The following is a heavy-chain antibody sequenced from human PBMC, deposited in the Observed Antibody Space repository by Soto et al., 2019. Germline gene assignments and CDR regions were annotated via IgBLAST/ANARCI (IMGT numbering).Heavy chain of an antibody. CDR1: GFNVSSNY. V-gene: IGHV3-53*04. D-gene: IGHD2-8*01. J-gene: IGHJ6*02. CDR3: ASGVEVPDYYYYGMDV. CDR2: IYSGGST. Sequence: GGSLRLSCAASGFNVSSNYMSWVRQSPGKGLEWVSVIYSGGSTYYADSVKGRFTISRHNSKNTLYLQMNSLRAEDTAVYYCASGVEVPDYYYYGMDVWGQGTTVTVSS.